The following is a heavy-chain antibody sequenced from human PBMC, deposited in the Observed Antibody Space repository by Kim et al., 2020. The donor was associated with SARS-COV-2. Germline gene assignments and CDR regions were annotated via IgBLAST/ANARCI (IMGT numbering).Heavy chain of an antibody. CDR3: ARLTVLRYFDWLSKVWFDP. Sequence: KSRVTISVETSKNQFSLKLSSVTAADTAVYYCARLTVLRYFDWLSKVWFDPWGQGTLVTVSS. J-gene: IGHJ5*02. D-gene: IGHD3-9*01. V-gene: IGHV4-39*01.